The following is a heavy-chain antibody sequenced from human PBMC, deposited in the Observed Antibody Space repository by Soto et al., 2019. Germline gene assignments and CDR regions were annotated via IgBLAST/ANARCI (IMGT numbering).Heavy chain of an antibody. CDR2: IYYSGST. CDR1: GGSISSGGYY. J-gene: IGHJ4*02. D-gene: IGHD6-13*01. CDR3: ARAGSTWRYFFDY. Sequence: TLSLTCTVSGGSISSGGYYWSWIRQHPGKGLEWIGYIYYSGSTYYNPSLKSRVTISVDTSKNQFSLKVKSVTAADTAIYYCARAGSTWRYFFDYWGQGSLVTVSS. V-gene: IGHV4-31*03.